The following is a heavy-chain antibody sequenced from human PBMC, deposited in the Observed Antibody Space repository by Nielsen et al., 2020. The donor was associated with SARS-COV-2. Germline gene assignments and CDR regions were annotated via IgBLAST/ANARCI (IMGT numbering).Heavy chain of an antibody. CDR3: ARVGRYFGSGTYYPRALYFGMDV. D-gene: IGHD3-10*01. V-gene: IGHV3-7*05. Sequence: GESLKISCTTSGFTFSSHWMSWVRQAPGKGLEWVANIQLDGSKQYYADSVKGRFTISRDNAKNSLFLQMSSLRAEDTAVYYCARVGRYFGSGTYYPRALYFGMDVWGQGTTVTVS. CDR2: IQLDGSKQ. CDR1: GFTFSSHW. J-gene: IGHJ6*02.